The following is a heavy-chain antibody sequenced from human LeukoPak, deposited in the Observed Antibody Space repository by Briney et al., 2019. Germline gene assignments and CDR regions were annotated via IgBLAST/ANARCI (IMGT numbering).Heavy chain of an antibody. Sequence: TGGSLRLSCAASGFTFSSFGMRTYAMSWVRQAPGKGLEWVSVIFNNGTTYYADSVKGRFTISRDNSKNTLYLQMNSLRAEDTAVYYCARYIRDSSAWYSFDYWGQGTLLTVSS. CDR1: GFTFSSFGMRTYA. CDR2: IFNNGTT. J-gene: IGHJ4*02. CDR3: ARYIRDSSAWYSFDY. D-gene: IGHD6-19*01. V-gene: IGHV3-53*01.